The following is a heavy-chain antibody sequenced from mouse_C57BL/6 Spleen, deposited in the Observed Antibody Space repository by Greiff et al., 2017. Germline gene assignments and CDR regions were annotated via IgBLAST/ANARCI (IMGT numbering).Heavy chain of an antibody. J-gene: IGHJ4*01. Sequence: QVQLQQSGAELVKPGASVKMSCKASGYTFTSYWITWVKQRPGEGLEWIGDIYPGSGSTNYNEKFKGKATLTVDKSSSTAYMQLSSLTSEDSAVYYCARRAQAVCAMEYWGQGTSVTVSS. CDR3: ARRAQAVCAMEY. D-gene: IGHD3-2*02. CDR1: GYTFTSYW. CDR2: IYPGSGST. V-gene: IGHV1-55*01.